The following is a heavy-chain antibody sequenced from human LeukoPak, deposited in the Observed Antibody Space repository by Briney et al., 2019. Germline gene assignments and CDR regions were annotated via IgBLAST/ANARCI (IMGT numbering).Heavy chain of an antibody. D-gene: IGHD3-22*01. J-gene: IGHJ4*02. V-gene: IGHV3-23*01. Sequence: GGSLRLSCAASGFTFSSYAMTWVRQAPGKGLEWVSTINAGGDNSYSADSVKGRFTISRDNPKNTLYLQVSSLTAADTAVYYCARETRETKLANYFYESSGFSNIDYWGQGALVTVSS. CDR3: ARETRETKLANYFYESSGFSNIDY. CDR1: GFTFSSYA. CDR2: INAGGDNS.